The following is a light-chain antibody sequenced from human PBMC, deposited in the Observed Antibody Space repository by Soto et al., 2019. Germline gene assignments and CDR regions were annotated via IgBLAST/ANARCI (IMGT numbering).Light chain of an antibody. V-gene: IGKV1-5*03. CDR1: QSISNW. Sequence: DIQRTQSPSTLSASVGDRVTFTCLASQSISNWLAWYQQKPGKAPKLLIYKASTLESGVPSRFSGSGSGTEFTLTSSSLQADDFAIYYCQQYNGYRLAFGGGTKVDIK. CDR3: QQYNGYRLA. CDR2: KAS. J-gene: IGKJ4*01.